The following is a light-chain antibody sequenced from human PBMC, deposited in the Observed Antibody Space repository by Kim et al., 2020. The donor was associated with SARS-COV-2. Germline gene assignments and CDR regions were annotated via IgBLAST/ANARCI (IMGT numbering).Light chain of an antibody. V-gene: IGLV2-14*03. J-gene: IGLJ2*01. CDR2: DVS. Sequence: GQSFTISCTGTNNDMGGFNYVSWYQQHPGKAPKVIIYDVSRRPSGVSNRFSGFKSGNTASLTISRLQAEDEAHYHCSSYANSISLVFGGGTQLTVL. CDR1: NNDMGGFNY. CDR3: SSYANSISLV.